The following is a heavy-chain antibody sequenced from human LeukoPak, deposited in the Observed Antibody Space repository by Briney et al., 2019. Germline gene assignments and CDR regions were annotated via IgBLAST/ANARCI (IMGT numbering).Heavy chain of an antibody. CDR1: GFTFSSYSM. D-gene: IGHD6-13*01. CDR2: IFSSGRT. V-gene: IGHV4-4*02. J-gene: IGHJ4*02. CDR3: ARNGGYSLAD. Sequence: PGGSLRLSCAASGFTFSSYSMNWVRQAPGKGLEWIGEIFSSGRTNYNPSLKSRVTISVDKSKNQFSLNLNSVTAADTAVYYCARNGGYSLADWGQGTLVTVSS.